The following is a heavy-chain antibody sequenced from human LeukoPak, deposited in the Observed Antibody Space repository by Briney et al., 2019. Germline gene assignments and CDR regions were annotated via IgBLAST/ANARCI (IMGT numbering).Heavy chain of an antibody. Sequence: GGSLRLSCAASGFTFSDYYMSWIRQAPGKGLEWVSYISSSGSTIYYADSVKGRFTISRGNAKNSLYLQMNSLRAEDTAVYYCARVAEAAAFDYWGQGTLVTVSS. V-gene: IGHV3-11*04. CDR2: ISSSGSTI. D-gene: IGHD6-13*01. CDR3: ARVAEAAAFDY. CDR1: GFTFSDYY. J-gene: IGHJ4*02.